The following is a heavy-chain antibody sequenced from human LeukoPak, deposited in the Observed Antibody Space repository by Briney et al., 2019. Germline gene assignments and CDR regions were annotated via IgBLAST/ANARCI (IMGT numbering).Heavy chain of an antibody. CDR2: IGGSGGST. Sequence: GGSLRLSCAASGFTFSSYDMSWVRQAPGKGLEWVSTIGGSGGSTYYADSVKGRFTISIDKSKNMLYLEMNSLRAEDTAVYYCAKTYSSSWYIFDYWGQGTLVTVSS. CDR1: GFTFSSYD. CDR3: AKTYSSSWYIFDY. D-gene: IGHD6-13*01. J-gene: IGHJ4*02. V-gene: IGHV3-23*01.